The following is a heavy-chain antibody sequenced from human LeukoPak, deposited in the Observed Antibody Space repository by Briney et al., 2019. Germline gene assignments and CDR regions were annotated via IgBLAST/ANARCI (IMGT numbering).Heavy chain of an antibody. Sequence: ASVKVSCKASGYTFTGYYMHWVRQAPGQGLEWMGWINPNNGGTNYAQKFQGRVTMTRDTSISTAYMELSRLRSDDTAVYYCARVGVLPTDAFDIWGQGTMVTVSS. CDR3: ARVGVLPTDAFDI. CDR1: GYTFTGYY. CDR2: INPNNGGT. D-gene: IGHD2/OR15-2a*01. J-gene: IGHJ3*02. V-gene: IGHV1-2*02.